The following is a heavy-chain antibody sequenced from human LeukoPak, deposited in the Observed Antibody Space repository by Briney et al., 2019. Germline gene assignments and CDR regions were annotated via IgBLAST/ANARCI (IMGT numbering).Heavy chain of an antibody. Sequence: SETLSLTCAVYGGSFSGYYWSWIRQPPGKGLEWIGYIYYSGSTNYNPSLESRVTISVDTSKNQFSLKLSSVTASDTAVYYCARLPYSSGWYVYWGQGILVTVSS. J-gene: IGHJ4*02. D-gene: IGHD6-19*01. CDR3: ARLPYSSGWYVY. V-gene: IGHV4-59*01. CDR1: GGSFSGYY. CDR2: IYYSGST.